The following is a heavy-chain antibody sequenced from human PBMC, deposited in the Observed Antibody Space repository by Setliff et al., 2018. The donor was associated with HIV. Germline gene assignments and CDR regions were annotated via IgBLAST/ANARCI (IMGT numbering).Heavy chain of an antibody. V-gene: IGHV4-4*08. D-gene: IGHD3-10*01. CDR2: TYTSGIT. CDR3: ARDRRGYYYGSGSCYLDV. Sequence: SETLSLTCTVSGDSISSYYWSWIRQPPGKGLEWIGYTYTSGITDYNPSLKSRVTISGDTSKNQFSLKLSSVTAADTAVYYCARDRRGYYYGSGSCYLDVWGTGTSVTVSS. J-gene: IGHJ6*03. CDR1: GDSISSYY.